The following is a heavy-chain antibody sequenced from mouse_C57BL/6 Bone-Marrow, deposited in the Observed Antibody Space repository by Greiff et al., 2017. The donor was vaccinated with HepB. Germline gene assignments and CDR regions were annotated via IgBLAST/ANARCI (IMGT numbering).Heavy chain of an antibody. Sequence: EVKLQESVAELVRPGASVKLSCTASGFNIKNTYMHWVKQRPEQGLEWIGRIDPANGNTKYAPKFQGKATITADTSSNTAYLQLISLTSEDTAIYYCARRGVLLRWYFDVWGTGTTVTVSS. CDR1: GFNIKNTY. V-gene: IGHV14-3*01. D-gene: IGHD1-1*01. J-gene: IGHJ1*03. CDR3: ARRGVLLRWYFDV. CDR2: IDPANGNT.